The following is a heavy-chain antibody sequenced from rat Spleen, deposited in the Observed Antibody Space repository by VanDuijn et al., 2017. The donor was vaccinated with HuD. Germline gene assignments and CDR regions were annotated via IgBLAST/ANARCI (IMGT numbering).Heavy chain of an antibody. Sequence: EVQLQESGPGLVKPSQSLSLTCSVTFYSITSSYRWSWVRKFPGNKLEWMGYIDSAGSTNYNPSLKSRISITRDTSKNQFFLQLNSVTTEDTATYYCARCRDGYYHGGVMDAWGQGASVTVSS. V-gene: IGHV3-3*01. CDR1: FYSITSSYR. CDR3: ARCRDGYYHGGVMDA. J-gene: IGHJ4*01. CDR2: IDSAGST. D-gene: IGHD1-12*03.